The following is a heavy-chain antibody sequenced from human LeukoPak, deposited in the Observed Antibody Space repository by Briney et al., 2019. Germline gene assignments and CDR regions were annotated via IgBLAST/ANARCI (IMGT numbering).Heavy chain of an antibody. CDR3: ARGAGWYHY. D-gene: IGHD6-19*01. CDR1: GGSINSYY. CDR2: IYYSGST. Sequence: SETLPLTCTVSGGSINSYYWSWIRQPPGKGLEWIAYIYYSGSTNYNPSLKSRVTISVDTSKNQFSLKLSSVTAADTAMYYCARGAGWYHYWGQGTLVTVSS. J-gene: IGHJ4*02. V-gene: IGHV4-59*01.